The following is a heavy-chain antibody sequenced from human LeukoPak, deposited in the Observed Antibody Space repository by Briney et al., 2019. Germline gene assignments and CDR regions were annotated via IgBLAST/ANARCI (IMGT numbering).Heavy chain of an antibody. J-gene: IGHJ5*02. V-gene: IGHV3-30*02. CDR1: GFTFSSYA. CDR2: IRYDGSNK. CDR3: AKDTIFGARGWFDP. Sequence: GRSLRLSCAASGFTFSSYAMHWVRQAPGKGLEWVAFIRYDGSNKYYADSVKGRFTISRDNSKNTLYLQMNSLRAEDTAVYYCAKDTIFGARGWFDPWGQGTLVTVSS. D-gene: IGHD3-3*01.